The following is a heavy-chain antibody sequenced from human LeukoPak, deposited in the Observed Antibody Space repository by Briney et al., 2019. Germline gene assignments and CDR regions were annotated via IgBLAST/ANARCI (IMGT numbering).Heavy chain of an antibody. CDR2: IKEDGSDK. Sequence: GGSLRLSCEASGFTFSNYWMDWVRQSPGKGLEWVANIKEDGSDKYYVDSVKGRFTISRDNAKNSLYLQMNSLRAEDTAVYFCARGGGLDVWGQGATVTVSS. CDR3: ARGGGLDV. V-gene: IGHV3-7*03. D-gene: IGHD3-16*01. CDR1: GFTFSNYW. J-gene: IGHJ6*02.